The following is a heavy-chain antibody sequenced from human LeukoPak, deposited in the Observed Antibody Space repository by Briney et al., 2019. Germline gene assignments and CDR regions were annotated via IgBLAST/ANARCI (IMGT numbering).Heavy chain of an antibody. V-gene: IGHV4-34*01. D-gene: IGHD2-2*01. J-gene: IGHJ4*02. CDR2: INHSGST. CDR1: GGSFSGYY. Sequence: SETLSLTCAVYGGSFSGYYWSWIRQPPGKGLEWIGEINHSGSTNYNPSLKSRVTISVDTSKNQFSLKLSSVTAADTAVYYCARGRVEGDIVVVPAATPGYYVDYWGQGTLVTVSS. CDR3: ARGRVEGDIVVVPAATPGYYVDY.